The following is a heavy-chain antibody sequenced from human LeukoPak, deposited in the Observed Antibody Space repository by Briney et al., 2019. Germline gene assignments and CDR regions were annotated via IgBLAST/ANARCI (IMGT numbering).Heavy chain of an antibody. CDR3: ARGARSLRFFDF. CDR1: GFIVRSNY. Sequence: GGSLRLSCAASGFIVRSNYMNWVRQAPGKGLEWVSSLYSGGSTYYADSTQGRFTISRDSSTNTVFLQISNLKIEDTAVYYCARGARSLRFFDFWGQGALVTVSS. CDR2: LYSGGST. V-gene: IGHV3-53*01. J-gene: IGHJ4*02.